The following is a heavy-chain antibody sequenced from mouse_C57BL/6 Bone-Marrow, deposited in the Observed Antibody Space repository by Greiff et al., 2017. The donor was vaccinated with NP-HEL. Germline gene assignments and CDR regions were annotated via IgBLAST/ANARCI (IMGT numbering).Heavy chain of an antibody. Sequence: QVQLQQPGAELVRPGTSVKLSCKASGYTFTSYWMHWVKQRPGQGLEWIGVIDPSDSYTNYNQKFKGKATLTVDTTSSTAYMQLSRLTSEDSAVYYCAITAPFAYWGQGTLVTVSA. CDR2: IDPSDSYT. CDR1: GYTFTSYW. J-gene: IGHJ3*01. CDR3: AITAPFAY. D-gene: IGHD3-1*01. V-gene: IGHV1-59*01.